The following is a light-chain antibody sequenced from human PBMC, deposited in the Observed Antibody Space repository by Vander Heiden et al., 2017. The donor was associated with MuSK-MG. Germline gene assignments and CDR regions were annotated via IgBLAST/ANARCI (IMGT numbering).Light chain of an antibody. J-gene: IGKJ4*01. CDR1: QSVDNNY. V-gene: IGKV3-20*01. Sequence: EIVLTQSPGTLSLSPGKRATLSCRASQSVDNNYLAWYQQKLCRAPRLLFHGASTRATDITDRCSGFGSRTDFTLIINRLEPEAIAVYYCQEDGTSPLTFGGGTKVEIK. CDR3: QEDGTSPLT. CDR2: GAS.